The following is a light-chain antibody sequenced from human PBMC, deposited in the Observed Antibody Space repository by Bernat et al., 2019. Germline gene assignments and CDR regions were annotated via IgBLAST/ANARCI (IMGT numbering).Light chain of an antibody. CDR3: SSYTRTSTFV. V-gene: IGLV2-18*02. Sequence: QSALTQPPSVSGSPGQSVTISCTGTRSDVGSHNRVSWYQQSPGTAPKLIIYDVTNRPAGVPDRFSGSKSGNTASLTISGLQADDEADYYCSSYTRTSTFVFGTGTKVTVL. J-gene: IGLJ1*01. CDR2: DVT. CDR1: RSDVGSHNR.